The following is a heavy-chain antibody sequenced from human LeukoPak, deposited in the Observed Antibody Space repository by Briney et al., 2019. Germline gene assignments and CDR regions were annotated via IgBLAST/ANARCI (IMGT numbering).Heavy chain of an antibody. V-gene: IGHV4-59*01. D-gene: IGHD3-3*01. J-gene: IGHJ4*02. CDR2: IYYSGST. CDR1: GGSISSYY. Sequence: SETLSLTCTVSGGSISSYYWSWTRQPPGKGLEWIGYIYYSGSTNYNPSLKSRVTISVDTSKNQFSLKLSSVTAADTAVYYCARVTIFGVVIHPWGQGTLVTVSS. CDR3: ARVTIFGVVIHP.